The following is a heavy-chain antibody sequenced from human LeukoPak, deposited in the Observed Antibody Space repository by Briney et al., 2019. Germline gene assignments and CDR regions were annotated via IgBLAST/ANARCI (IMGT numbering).Heavy chain of an antibody. V-gene: IGHV3-53*01. D-gene: IGHD1-14*01. CDR3: AAPLTGLHY. CDR2: IHSGDET. Sequence: GGSLRLSCAASGFTVDKSYLTWVRQAPGQGLEWVSGIHSGDETYYADSVKGRFTISRDISKNTPFLQMNSLRVDDTAVYYCAAPLTGLHYWGQGTLVTVSS. J-gene: IGHJ4*02. CDR1: GFTVDKSY.